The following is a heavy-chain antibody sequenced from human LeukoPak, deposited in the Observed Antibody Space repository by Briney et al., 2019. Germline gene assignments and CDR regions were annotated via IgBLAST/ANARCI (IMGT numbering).Heavy chain of an antibody. J-gene: IGHJ6*02. CDR2: ISSSGTYI. CDR1: GFTFSSYI. V-gene: IGHV3-21*04. Sequence: GGSLRLSCVASGFTFSSYIMNWVRQAPGKGLEWVSSISSSGTYIYYADSVKGRFTISRDNAKNSLYLQMSNLRAEDTAVYFCARGGGLDVWGQGATVTVSS. CDR3: ARGGGLDV. D-gene: IGHD3-16*01.